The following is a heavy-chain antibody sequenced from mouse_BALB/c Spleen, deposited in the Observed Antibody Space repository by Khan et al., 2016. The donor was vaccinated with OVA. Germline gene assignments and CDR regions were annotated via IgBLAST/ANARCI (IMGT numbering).Heavy chain of an antibody. J-gene: IGHJ1*01. Sequence: EVELVESGGGLVKPGGSLKLSCAASGFTFSNYAMSWVRQTPEKRLEWVASISSGGSTYYPDSVKSRCTISRDNARNIMYLQMSSLRTADTAMFYCAKGRYDDWYFDVWGAGTTVTVSS. V-gene: IGHV5-6-5*01. D-gene: IGHD2-14*01. CDR2: ISSGGST. CDR1: GFTFSNYA. CDR3: AKGRYDDWYFDV.